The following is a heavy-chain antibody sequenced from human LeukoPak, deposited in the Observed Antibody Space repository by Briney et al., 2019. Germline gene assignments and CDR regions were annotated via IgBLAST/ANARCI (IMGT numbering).Heavy chain of an antibody. D-gene: IGHD5-12*01. Sequence: GGSLRLSCAASGFTFSSYSMTWARQAPGKGLEWVSSIRSSSSYIYYADSVKGRFTISRDNAKNSLYLQMNSLRAEDTAVYYCARGTLVGYDSNWFDPWGQGTLVTVSS. CDR2: IRSSSSYI. J-gene: IGHJ5*02. CDR3: ARGTLVGYDSNWFDP. CDR1: GFTFSSYS. V-gene: IGHV3-21*01.